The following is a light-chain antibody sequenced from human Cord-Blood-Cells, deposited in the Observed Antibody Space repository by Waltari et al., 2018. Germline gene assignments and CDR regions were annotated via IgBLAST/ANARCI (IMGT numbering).Light chain of an antibody. V-gene: IGLV2-11*01. CDR3: CSYAGSYTYV. J-gene: IGLJ1*01. CDR2: DVS. CDR1: SSDVGGYNY. Sequence: QSALTQPRSVSGSPVQSVTISCTGTSSDVGGYNYVSWYQQHPGKAPKLMIYDVSKRPSGVPDRFSGSKSGNPASLTISGLQAEDEADYYCCSYAGSYTYVFGTGTKVTVL.